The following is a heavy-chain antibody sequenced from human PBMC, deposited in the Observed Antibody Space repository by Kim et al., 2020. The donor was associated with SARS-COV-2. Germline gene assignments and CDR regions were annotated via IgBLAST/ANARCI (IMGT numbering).Heavy chain of an antibody. CDR2: ISSISSYI. Sequence: GGSLRLSCAASGFTFSSYSMNWVRQAPGKGLEWVSSISSISSYIYYADSVKGRFTISRDNAKNSLYLQMNSLRAEDTAVYYCARADFIVVVPATGMDVWGQGTTVTVSS. CDR1: GFTFSSYS. D-gene: IGHD2-2*01. V-gene: IGHV3-21*01. J-gene: IGHJ6*02. CDR3: ARADFIVVVPATGMDV.